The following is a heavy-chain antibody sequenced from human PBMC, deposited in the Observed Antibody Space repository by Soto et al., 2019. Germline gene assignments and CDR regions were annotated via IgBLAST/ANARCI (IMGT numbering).Heavy chain of an antibody. CDR2: MNPNSGNT. J-gene: IGHJ5*02. D-gene: IGHD2-2*01. CDR3: ARGAGGYCSSTSCYVGVWFYP. V-gene: IGHV1-8*01. Sequence: ASVKVSCKASGYTFTSYDINWVRQATGQGLEWMGWMNPNSGNTGYAQKFQGRVTMTRNTSISTAYMELSSLRSEDTAVYYCARGAGGYCSSTSCYVGVWFYPWGQGTLVTVSS. CDR1: GYTFTSYD.